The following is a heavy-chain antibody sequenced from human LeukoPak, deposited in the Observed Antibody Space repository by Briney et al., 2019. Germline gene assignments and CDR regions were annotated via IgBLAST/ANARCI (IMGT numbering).Heavy chain of an antibody. J-gene: IGHJ3*02. V-gene: IGHV1-69*06. CDR1: GGTFSSYA. Sequence: ASVKVSCKASGGTFSSYAISWVRQAPGQGLEWMGGIIPIFGTANYAQKFQGRVTITADKSTSTAYMELSSLRSEDTAVYYCARGPGRTAMVGFGAFDIWGQGTMVTVSS. CDR2: IIPIFGTA. CDR3: ARGPGRTAMVGFGAFDI. D-gene: IGHD5-18*01.